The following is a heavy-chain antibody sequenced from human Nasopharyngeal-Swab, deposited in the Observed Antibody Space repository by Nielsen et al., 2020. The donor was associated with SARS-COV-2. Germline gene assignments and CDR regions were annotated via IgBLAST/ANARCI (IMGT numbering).Heavy chain of an antibody. D-gene: IGHD2-2*03. CDR3: AMAMDFALDY. V-gene: IGHV3-23*01. CDR1: GFTFSSYA. J-gene: IGHJ4*02. Sequence: GGSLRLSCAASGFTFSSYAMSWVRQAPGKGLEWVSAISGSGGSTYYADSVKGRFTISRDNSKNTLHLQMNSLRAEDTAVYYCAMAMDFALDYWGQGTLVTVSS. CDR2: ISGSGGST.